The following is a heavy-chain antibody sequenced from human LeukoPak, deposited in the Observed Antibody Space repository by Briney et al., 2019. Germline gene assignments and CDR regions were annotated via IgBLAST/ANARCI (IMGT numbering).Heavy chain of an antibody. D-gene: IGHD3-10*01. Sequence: PSETLSLTCTVSGGSISSYYWSWIRQPAGKGLEWIGRIYTSGSTNYNPSLKSRVTMSVDTSKNQFSLKLSSVTAADTAVYYCARERANYYGSGSYLGWFDPWGQGTLVTVSS. V-gene: IGHV4-4*07. CDR2: IYTSGST. CDR1: GGSISSYY. CDR3: ARERANYYGSGSYLGWFDP. J-gene: IGHJ5*02.